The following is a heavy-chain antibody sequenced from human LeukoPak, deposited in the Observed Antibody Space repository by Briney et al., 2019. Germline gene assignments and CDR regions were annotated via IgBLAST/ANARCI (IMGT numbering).Heavy chain of an antibody. CDR2: INPNSGGT. D-gene: IGHD3-22*01. V-gene: IGHV1-2*02. Sequence: GASVKVSCKASGYTFTGYYMHRVRQAPGQGLEWMGWINPNSGGTNYAQKFQGRVTMTRDTSISTAYMELSRLRSDDTAVYYCARDPPTYYYDSSGYNFDYWGQGTLVTVSS. J-gene: IGHJ4*02. CDR3: ARDPPTYYYDSSGYNFDY. CDR1: GYTFTGYY.